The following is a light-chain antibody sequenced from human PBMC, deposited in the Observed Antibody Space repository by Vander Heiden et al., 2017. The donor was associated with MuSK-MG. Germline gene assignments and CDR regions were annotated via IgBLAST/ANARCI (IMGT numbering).Light chain of an antibody. CDR1: SSNTGAGFD. V-gene: IGLV1-40*01. J-gene: IGLJ3*02. CDR3: QSYDSSLSGWV. Sequence: QSVLTQPPSVSGAPGQRVIISCTGSSSNTGAGFDVHWYQQLPATAPKLLIYDNDNRPSGVPDRFSGSKSGTSASLAITGLQAEDEADYYCQSYDSSLSGWVFGRGTKLTVL. CDR2: DND.